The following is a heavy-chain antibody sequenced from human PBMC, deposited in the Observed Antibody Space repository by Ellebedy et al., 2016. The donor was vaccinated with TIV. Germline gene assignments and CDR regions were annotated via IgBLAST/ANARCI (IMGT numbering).Heavy chain of an antibody. D-gene: IGHD6-19*01. CDR1: GFTFSGHS. J-gene: IGHJ4*02. V-gene: IGHV3-30-3*01. CDR3: ARWDIAVADPAAFPYYFDY. Sequence: PGGSLRLSCAASGFTFSGHSMHWVRHLPGKGLQWVALISYDGRNGWYADSVKCRFTISRDNSKNTLCLHMNNLRAEDTAVYYCARWDIAVADPAAFPYYFDYWGQGTLVTVSS. CDR2: ISYDGRNG.